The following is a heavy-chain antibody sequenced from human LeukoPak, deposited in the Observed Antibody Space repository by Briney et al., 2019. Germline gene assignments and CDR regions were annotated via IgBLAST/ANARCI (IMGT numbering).Heavy chain of an antibody. V-gene: IGHV3-23*01. CDR3: AKSGSYPDY. CDR2: ISGSGGST. J-gene: IGHJ4*02. CDR1: GFTFDSYA. D-gene: IGHD1-26*01. Sequence: GGSLRLSCVASGFTFDSYAMNWVRLAPGKGLEWVSAISGSGGSTYYADSVKGRFTISRDNSKNTLYLQMNSLRAEDTAVYYCAKSGSYPDYWGQGTLVTVSS.